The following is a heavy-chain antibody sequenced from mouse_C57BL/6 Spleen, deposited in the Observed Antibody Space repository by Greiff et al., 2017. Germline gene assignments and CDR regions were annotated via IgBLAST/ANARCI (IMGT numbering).Heavy chain of an antibody. CDR1: GYTFTSYG. Sequence: QVQLQQSGAELARPGASVKLSCKASGYTFTSYGISWVKQRTGQGLEWIGEIYPRSGNTYSNEKFKGKATLTADKSSSKAYMELRSLTSEDSAVYFCARSPDYGRSYVYAMDYLGQGTSVTVSS. CDR3: ARSPDYGRSYVYAMDY. V-gene: IGHV1-81*01. J-gene: IGHJ4*01. CDR2: IYPRSGNT. D-gene: IGHD1-1*01.